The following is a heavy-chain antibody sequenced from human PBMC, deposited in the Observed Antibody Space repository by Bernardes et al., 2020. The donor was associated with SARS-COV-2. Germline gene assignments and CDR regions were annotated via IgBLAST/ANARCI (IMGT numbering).Heavy chain of an antibody. CDR3: ARGVIDTSSSFVYYYYYGMDG. CDR2: IYSNGST. CDR1: GGSISSYY. J-gene: IGHJ6*02. D-gene: IGHD6-6*01. Sequence: SETLSLTCTVSGGSISSYYWSWIRQPAGKGLEWIGRIYSNGSTNYNPSLKSRVTMSVDTSKNQFSLKLNSVTAADTAVYYCARGVIDTSSSFVYYYYYGMDGWGRGTTVTVSS. V-gene: IGHV4-4*07.